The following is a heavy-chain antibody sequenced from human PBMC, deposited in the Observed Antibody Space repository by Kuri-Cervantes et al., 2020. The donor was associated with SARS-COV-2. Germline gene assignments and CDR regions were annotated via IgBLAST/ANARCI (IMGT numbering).Heavy chain of an antibody. CDR1: GFSLSTSGMC. Sequence: SGPTLVKPTQTLTLTCTFSGFSLSTSGMCVSWIRQPPGKALEWLARIDWDDDKYYGTSLKTRLTISKDTSKNQVVLTMTNMDPVDTATYYCARIPYSSGSGDYYYYGMDVWGQGTTVTVPS. V-gene: IGHV2-70*11. CDR3: ARIPYSSGSGDYYYYGMDV. CDR2: IDWDDDK. J-gene: IGHJ6*02. D-gene: IGHD6-19*01.